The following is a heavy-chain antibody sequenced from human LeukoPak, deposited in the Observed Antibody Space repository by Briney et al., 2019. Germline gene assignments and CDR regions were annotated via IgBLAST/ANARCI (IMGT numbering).Heavy chain of an antibody. D-gene: IGHD6-19*01. Sequence: PGGSLRLSCAASRFTSSSYAMSWGRQAPGKGLEWGSAISGSGGSTYSADSVKGRFTISRDNSKNTLYLQMNSLRAEDTAVYYCAKVIGYGSGWPTNYYYYGMDVWGQGTTVTVSS. V-gene: IGHV3-23*01. CDR2: ISGSGGST. J-gene: IGHJ6*02. CDR1: RFTSSSYA. CDR3: AKVIGYGSGWPTNYYYYGMDV.